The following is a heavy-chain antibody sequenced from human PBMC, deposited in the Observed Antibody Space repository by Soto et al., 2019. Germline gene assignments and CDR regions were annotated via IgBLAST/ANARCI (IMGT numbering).Heavy chain of an antibody. D-gene: IGHD6-19*01. V-gene: IGHV4-39*01. CDR3: ARQGSSGWYIGDWFDS. CDR2: IYYSGST. CDR1: GGSISSSSYY. J-gene: IGHJ5*01. Sequence: SETLSLTCTVSGGSISSSSYYWGWIRQPPGKGLEWIGSIYYSGSTYYNPSLKSRVTISVDTSKNQFSLKLSSVTAADTAVYYCARQGSSGWYIGDWFDSWGPGTLVTVSS.